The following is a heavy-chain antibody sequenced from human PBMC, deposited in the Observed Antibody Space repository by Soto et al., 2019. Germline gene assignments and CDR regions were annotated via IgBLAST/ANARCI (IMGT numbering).Heavy chain of an antibody. CDR2: IYYSGST. Sequence: LCGGSISSGDYYWSWIRQPPGTGLEWIGYIYYSGSTYYNPSLKSRVTISVDTSKNQFSLKLSSVTAADTAVYYCARAKRGYSGYDFHYWGQGTLVTVSS. CDR1: GGSISSGDYY. CDR3: ARAKRGYSGYDFHY. J-gene: IGHJ4*02. V-gene: IGHV4-30-4*01. D-gene: IGHD5-12*01.